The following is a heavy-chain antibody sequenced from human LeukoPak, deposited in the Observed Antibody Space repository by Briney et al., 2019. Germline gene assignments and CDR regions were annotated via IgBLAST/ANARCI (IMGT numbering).Heavy chain of an antibody. Sequence: PSETLSLTCTVSGGSISSYYWSWIRQPPGKGLEWVGYIYYSGSTNYNPSLKSRVTISVDTSKNQFSLKLSSVTAADTAVYYCARNRPAFDIWGQGTMVTVSS. CDR2: IYYSGST. CDR1: GGSISSYY. J-gene: IGHJ3*02. D-gene: IGHD1-14*01. V-gene: IGHV4-59*12. CDR3: ARNRPAFDI.